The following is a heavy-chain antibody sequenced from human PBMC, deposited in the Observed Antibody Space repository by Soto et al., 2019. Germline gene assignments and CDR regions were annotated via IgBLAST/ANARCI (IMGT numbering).Heavy chain of an antibody. J-gene: IGHJ6*02. D-gene: IGHD3-3*02. Sequence: EEQLVESGGSLVQPGGSLRLSCAASGFTFSTYAMNWVRQAPGKGLEWVSYISSSGAAIYSADSVKGRFTISRDNAKSSLYLQMNSLRDEDTAVYYCARDIMPRLGFYQFGMDVWGQGTTVTVSS. CDR2: ISSSGAAI. CDR1: GFTFSTYA. V-gene: IGHV3-48*02. CDR3: ARDIMPRLGFYQFGMDV.